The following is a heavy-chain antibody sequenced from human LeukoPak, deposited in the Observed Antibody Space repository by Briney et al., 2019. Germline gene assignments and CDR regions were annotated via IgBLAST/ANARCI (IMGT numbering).Heavy chain of an antibody. CDR3: AKDVYFDWLSYFDY. D-gene: IGHD3-9*01. Sequence: ASVKVSCKASGYTFTSYDINWVRQATGQGLEWMGWMNPNSGNTGYAQKFQGRVTMTRNTSISTAYMELNSLRAEDTAVYYCAKDVYFDWLSYFDYWGQGTLVTVSS. CDR1: GYTFTSYD. CDR2: MNPNSGNT. V-gene: IGHV1-8*01. J-gene: IGHJ4*02.